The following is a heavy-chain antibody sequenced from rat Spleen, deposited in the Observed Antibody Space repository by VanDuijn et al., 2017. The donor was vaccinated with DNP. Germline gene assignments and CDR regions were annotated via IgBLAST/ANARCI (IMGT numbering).Heavy chain of an antibody. CDR3: TRGGDGSYYYGAMDA. CDR1: GFSLTSYG. CDR2: IWSDGST. J-gene: IGHJ4*01. V-gene: IGHV2-77*01. Sequence: QVQMKETGPGLVQTTQTLSVTCTVSGFSLTSYGVHWVRQAPGKGLEWVGVIWSDGSTDYNSALKFRLSISRDTSKSQVFLRMNGLQTEDTAIYFCTRGGDGSYYYGAMDAWGQGTSVTVSS. D-gene: IGHD1-12*02.